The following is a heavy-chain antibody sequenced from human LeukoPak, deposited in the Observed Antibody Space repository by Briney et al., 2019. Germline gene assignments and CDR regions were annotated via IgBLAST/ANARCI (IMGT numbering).Heavy chain of an antibody. Sequence: SQTLSLTCAVSGGSISSGGYSWSWIRQPPGKGLEWIGYIYHSGSTYYNPSLKSRVTISVDRSKNQFSLKLSSVTAADTAVYYCARADVVAATPGSWFDPWGQGTLVTVSS. V-gene: IGHV4-30-2*01. CDR3: ARADVVAATPGSWFDP. D-gene: IGHD2-15*01. CDR1: GGSISSGGYS. CDR2: IYHSGST. J-gene: IGHJ5*02.